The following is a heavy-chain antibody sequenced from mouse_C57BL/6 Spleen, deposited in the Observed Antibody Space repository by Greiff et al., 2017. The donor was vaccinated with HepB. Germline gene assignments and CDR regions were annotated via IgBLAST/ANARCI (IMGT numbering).Heavy chain of an antibody. CDR3: ARGYGGSYGGWFDV. CDR1: GYTFTSYW. CDR2: IYPGSGST. V-gene: IGHV1-55*01. Sequence: QVQLQQPGAELVKPGASVKMSCKASGYTFTSYWITWVKQRPGQGLEWIGDIYPGSGSTNYNEKFKSKATLTVDTSSSTAYMQLSSLTSEDSAVYDCARGYGGSYGGWFDVWGTGTTVTVSA. D-gene: IGHD1-1*01. J-gene: IGHJ1*03.